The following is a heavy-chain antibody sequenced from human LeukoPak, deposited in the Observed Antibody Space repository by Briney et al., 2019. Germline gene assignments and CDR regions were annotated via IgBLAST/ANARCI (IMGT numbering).Heavy chain of an antibody. J-gene: IGHJ4*02. Sequence: KPGGSLRLSCAASGFTFSSYSMNWVRQAPGKGLEWVSSISSSSSYIYYADSVKGRFTISRDNAKSSLYLQMNSLRAEDTAVYYCARDLSQRWLQLGSFDYWGQGTLVTVSS. D-gene: IGHD5-24*01. CDR1: GFTFSSYS. CDR2: ISSSSSYI. CDR3: ARDLSQRWLQLGSFDY. V-gene: IGHV3-21*01.